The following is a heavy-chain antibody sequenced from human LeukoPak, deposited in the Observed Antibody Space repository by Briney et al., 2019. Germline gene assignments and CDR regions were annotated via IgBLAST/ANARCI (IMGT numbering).Heavy chain of an antibody. D-gene: IGHD3-10*01. Sequence: ASVKVSCKASGYTFTSYGISWVRQAPGQGLEWMGWISAYNGNTNYAQKLQGRVTMTIDTSTSTAYMELRSLRSDDTAVYYCARYNSLLRGVTTSDYWGQGTLVTVSS. J-gene: IGHJ4*02. CDR1: GYTFTSYG. CDR2: ISAYNGNT. CDR3: ARYNSLLRGVTTSDY. V-gene: IGHV1-18*01.